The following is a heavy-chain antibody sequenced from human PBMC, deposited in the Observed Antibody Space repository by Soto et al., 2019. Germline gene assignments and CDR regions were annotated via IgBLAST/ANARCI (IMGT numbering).Heavy chain of an antibody. CDR1: GGSFSRYY. J-gene: IGHJ4*02. Sequence: SETLSLTCTVSGGSFSRYYWNWIRQPPGKGLEWIGDIYYTGKTNHNPSLKSRVTISVDTSKNQSSLNLSSVTAADTAMYYCARRYGSCFDYWGQGTLVTVSS. CDR3: ARRYGSCFDY. CDR2: IYYTGKT. D-gene: IGHD5-18*01. V-gene: IGHV4-59*01.